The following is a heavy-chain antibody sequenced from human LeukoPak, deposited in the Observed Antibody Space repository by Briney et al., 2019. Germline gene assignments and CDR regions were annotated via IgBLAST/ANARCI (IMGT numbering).Heavy chain of an antibody. CDR3: ARLSRIYCSSTSCYPDAFDI. V-gene: IGHV4-30-2*01. CDR1: GGSISSGGYS. J-gene: IGHJ3*02. Sequence: SETLFLTCAVSGGSISSGGYSWSWIRQPPGKGLEWIGYIYHSGSTYYNPSLKSRVTISVDRSKNQFSLKLSSVTAADTAVYYCARLSRIYCSSTSCYPDAFDIWGQGTMVTVSS. D-gene: IGHD2-2*01. CDR2: IYHSGST.